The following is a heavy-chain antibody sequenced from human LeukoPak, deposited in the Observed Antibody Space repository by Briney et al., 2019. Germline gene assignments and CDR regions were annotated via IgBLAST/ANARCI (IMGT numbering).Heavy chain of an antibody. V-gene: IGHV4-34*01. CDR1: GVSFSGYY. D-gene: IGHD5-18*01. J-gene: IGHJ4*02. CDR2: INHSGST. CDR3: ARGARNSYGPPQDY. Sequence: PSETLSLTCAVYGVSFSGYYWSWIRQPPGKGLEWIGEINHSGSTNYNPSLKSRVTISVDTSKNQFSLKLSSVTAADTAVYYCARGARNSYGPPQDYWGQGTLVTVSS.